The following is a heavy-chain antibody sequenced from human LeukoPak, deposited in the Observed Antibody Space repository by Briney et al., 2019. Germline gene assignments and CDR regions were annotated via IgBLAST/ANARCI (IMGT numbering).Heavy chain of an antibody. CDR1: GFNFSSYA. J-gene: IGHJ4*02. Sequence: GGSLRLSCDASGFNFSSYAMHWVRQAPGKGLEYISGISHNGRNTYYANSVRGRFTISRDNFKNTLFLQMGSLSAEDMAVYYCARDPAYGDTYFDYWGQGALVTVSS. CDR3: ARDPAYGDTYFDY. D-gene: IGHD4-17*01. CDR2: ISHNGRNT. V-gene: IGHV3-64*01.